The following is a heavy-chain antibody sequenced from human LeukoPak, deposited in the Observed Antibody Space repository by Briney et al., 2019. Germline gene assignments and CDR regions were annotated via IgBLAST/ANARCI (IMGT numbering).Heavy chain of an antibody. CDR1: RGTDSSYA. V-gene: IGHV1-69*05. Sequence: PVKASCTASRGTDSSYATSGLRQSPGHRLEWMGGMLPIFGTANDAQKFQGRVTITTDESTNTANMELSILRSEDTAVYYCARGTYGVEENWYFDLWGRGTLVTVSS. J-gene: IGHJ2*01. CDR2: MLPIFGTA. CDR3: ARGTYGVEENWYFDL. D-gene: IGHD4-17*01.